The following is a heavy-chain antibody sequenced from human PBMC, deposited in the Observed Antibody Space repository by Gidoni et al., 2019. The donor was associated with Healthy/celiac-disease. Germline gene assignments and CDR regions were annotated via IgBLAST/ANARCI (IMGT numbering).Heavy chain of an antibody. CDR3: AREGGFLAAGYYYYYGMDV. CDR2: IKQDGSEK. J-gene: IGHJ6*02. D-gene: IGHD6-13*01. V-gene: IGHV3-7*01. CDR1: GFTFSSYW. Sequence: EVQLVESGGGLVQPGGSLRLSCAASGFTFSSYWMRWVRQAPGKGLEWVANIKQDGSEKYYVDSVKGRFTISRDNAKNSLYLQMNSLRAEDTAVYYCAREGGFLAAGYYYYYGMDVWGQGTTVTVSS.